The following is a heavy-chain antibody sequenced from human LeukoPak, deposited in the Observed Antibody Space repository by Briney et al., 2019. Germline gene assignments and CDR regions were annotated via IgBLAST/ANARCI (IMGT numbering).Heavy chain of an antibody. CDR1: GGSISSYY. J-gene: IGHJ3*02. Sequence: SETLSLTCTVSGGSISSYYWSWIRQPPGKGLEWIGYIYYSGSTNYNPSLKSRVTISVDTSKNQFSLTLSSVTAADTAVYYCARDNDSSGNDAFDIWGQGTMVTVSS. CDR3: ARDNDSSGNDAFDI. V-gene: IGHV4-59*01. CDR2: IYYSGST. D-gene: IGHD3-22*01.